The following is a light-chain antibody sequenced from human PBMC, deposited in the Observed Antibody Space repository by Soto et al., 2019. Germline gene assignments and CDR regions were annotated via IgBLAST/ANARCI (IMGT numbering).Light chain of an antibody. CDR2: AAY. Sequence: DIHMTQSPPSLSASVGDTITITGGASQSISTYLDWYQVTTGKATKIMVYAAYILQDGVPSRFSGSGSGTYFTPTINSLQPEDSATYDCQQNYNLPTWTCGQGTKVDIK. CDR3: QQNYNLPTWT. CDR1: QSISTY. J-gene: IGKJ1*01. V-gene: IGKV1-39*01.